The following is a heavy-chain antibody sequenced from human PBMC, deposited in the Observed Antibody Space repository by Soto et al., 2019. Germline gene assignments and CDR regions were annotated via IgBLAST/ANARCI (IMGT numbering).Heavy chain of an antibody. CDR1: GFTFSSYG. CDR2: IWYDGSNK. Sequence: GGSLRLSCAASGFTFSSYGMHWVRQAPGKGLEWVAVIWYDGSNKYYADSVKGRFTISRDNSKNTLYLQMNSLRAEDTAVYYCAREVHWNYVGAFDIWGQGTMVTVSS. V-gene: IGHV3-33*01. CDR3: AREVHWNYVGAFDI. D-gene: IGHD1-7*01. J-gene: IGHJ3*02.